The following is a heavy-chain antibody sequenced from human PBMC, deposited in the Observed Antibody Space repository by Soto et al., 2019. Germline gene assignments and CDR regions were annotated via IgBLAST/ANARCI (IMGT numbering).Heavy chain of an antibody. J-gene: IGHJ4*02. V-gene: IGHV4-34*01. Sequence: SETLSLTCAVYGGSFSGYYWSWIRQPPGKGLEWIGEINHSGSTNYNPSLKSRVTISVDTSKNQFSLKLSSVTAADTAVYYCARGGGRIAAAVAFDYWGQGTLVTVSS. D-gene: IGHD6-13*01. CDR3: ARGGGRIAAAVAFDY. CDR1: GGSFSGYY. CDR2: INHSGST.